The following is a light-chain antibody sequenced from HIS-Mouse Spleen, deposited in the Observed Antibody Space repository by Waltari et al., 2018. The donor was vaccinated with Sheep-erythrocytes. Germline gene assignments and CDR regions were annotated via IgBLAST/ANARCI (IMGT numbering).Light chain of an antibody. CDR2: DVS. V-gene: IGLV2-11*01. CDR3: CSYAGSYNHV. J-gene: IGLJ1*01. Sequence: QSALTQPRSVSGSPGQSVTISCTGNSRDVGCSNYVSWYQQHPGKAPKLMIYDVSKRPSGVPDRFSGSKSGNTASLTISGLQAEDEADYYCCSYAGSYNHVFATGTKVTVL. CDR1: SRDVGCSNY.